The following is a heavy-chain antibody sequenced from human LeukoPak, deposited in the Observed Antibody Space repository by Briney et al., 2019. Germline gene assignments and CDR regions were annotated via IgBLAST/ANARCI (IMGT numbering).Heavy chain of an antibody. CDR3: ARDYGSGDTRFDY. V-gene: IGHV1-18*01. J-gene: IGHJ4*02. D-gene: IGHD3-10*01. CDR1: GYTFTTYG. Sequence: GASVKVSCKASGYTFTTYGISWVRQAPGQGLEWMGWISAYNGNTNYPQKLQGRVTMTTDTSTSTAYLELRSVRSGDTAVYYCARDYGSGDTRFDYWGQGTLVTVSS. CDR2: ISAYNGNT.